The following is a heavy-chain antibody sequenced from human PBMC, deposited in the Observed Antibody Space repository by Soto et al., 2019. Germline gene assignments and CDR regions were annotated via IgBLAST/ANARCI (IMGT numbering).Heavy chain of an antibody. CDR1: GFTFSSYW. Sequence: EVQLVESGGGLVQPGGSLRLSCAASGFTFSSYWMSWVRQAPGKGLEWVANIKQDGSEKYYVDSVKGRFTISRDNAKNYMYLQMNSLRAEDTAVYYCARIEGFWSGYFGLGAFDIWGQGKMVTVSS. V-gene: IGHV3-7*01. D-gene: IGHD3-3*01. CDR2: IKQDGSEK. CDR3: ARIEGFWSGYFGLGAFDI. J-gene: IGHJ3*02.